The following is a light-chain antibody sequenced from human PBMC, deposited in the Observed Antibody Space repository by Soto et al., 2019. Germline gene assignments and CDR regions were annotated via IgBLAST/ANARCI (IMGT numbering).Light chain of an antibody. Sequence: QSVLTQPTSVSGSPGQSIIISCTGTSSDVGNCNYVSWYQHHPGKAPKLMICDVSDRPSGVSNRFSGSKSGNTASLTISGLQAEDEADYYCSSYTSGSTPWVFGTGTRSPS. J-gene: IGLJ1*01. CDR1: SSDVGNCNY. V-gene: IGLV2-14*03. CDR2: DVS. CDR3: SSYTSGSTPWV.